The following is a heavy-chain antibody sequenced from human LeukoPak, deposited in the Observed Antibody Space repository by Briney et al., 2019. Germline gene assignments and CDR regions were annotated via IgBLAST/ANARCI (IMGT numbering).Heavy chain of an antibody. CDR2: INAGNGNT. Sequence: ASVKVSCKASGYTFTSYAMHWVRQAPGQRLEWMGWINAGNGNTKYSQKFQGRVTMTRDTSTSTVYMELSSLRSEDTAVYYCARDSGYGDYVLYAFDIWGQGTMVTVSS. J-gene: IGHJ3*02. CDR3: ARDSGYGDYVLYAFDI. CDR1: GYTFTSYA. V-gene: IGHV1-3*01. D-gene: IGHD4-17*01.